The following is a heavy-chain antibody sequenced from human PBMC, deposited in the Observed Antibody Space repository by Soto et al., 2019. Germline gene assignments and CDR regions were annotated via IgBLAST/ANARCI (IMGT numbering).Heavy chain of an antibody. CDR2: ISYDGSNK. J-gene: IGHJ4*02. CDR3: AKDHGLTMVRGAIVFEYYFDY. Sequence: SLRLSCAASGFTFSSYGMHWVRQAPGKGLEWVAVISYDGSNKYYADSVKGRFTISRDNSKNTLYLQMNSLRAEDTAVYYCAKDHGLTMVRGAIVFEYYFDYWGQGTLVTVSS. V-gene: IGHV3-30*18. D-gene: IGHD3-10*01. CDR1: GFTFSSYG.